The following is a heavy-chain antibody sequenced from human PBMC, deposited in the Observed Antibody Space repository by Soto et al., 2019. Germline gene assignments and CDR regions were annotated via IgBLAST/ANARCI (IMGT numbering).Heavy chain of an antibody. Sequence: SVKVSCKASGGTFSSYAISWVRQAPGQGLEWMGGIIPIFGTANYAQKFQGRVTITADKSTSTAYMELSSLRSEDTAVYYCARLVRGGWYDSITNWFDHWGQGTLVTVSS. CDR3: ARLVRGGWYDSITNWFDH. V-gene: IGHV1-69*06. CDR2: IIPIFGTA. J-gene: IGHJ5*02. CDR1: GGTFSSYA. D-gene: IGHD6-19*01.